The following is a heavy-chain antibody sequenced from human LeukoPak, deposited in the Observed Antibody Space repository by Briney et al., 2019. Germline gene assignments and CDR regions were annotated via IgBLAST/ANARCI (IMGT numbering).Heavy chain of an antibody. J-gene: IGHJ4*02. D-gene: IGHD3-3*01. CDR1: GFTFSSYW. CDR3: AIFYYDFWSGYQPLDY. CDR2: IKQDGSEK. V-gene: IGHV3-7*01. Sequence: GGSLRLSCAAPGFTFSSYWMSWVRQAQGKGLEWVAHIKQDGSEKYYVDSVRGRFTISRDNAKNSLYLQMNSLRAEDTALYYCAIFYYDFWSGYQPLDYWGQGTLVTVSS.